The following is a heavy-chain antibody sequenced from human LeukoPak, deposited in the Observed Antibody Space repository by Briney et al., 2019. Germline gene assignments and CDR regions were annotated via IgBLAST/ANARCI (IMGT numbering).Heavy chain of an antibody. CDR3: VSFYETY. CDR2: IWYDGSNQ. J-gene: IGHJ4*02. D-gene: IGHD2/OR15-2a*01. CDR1: GLRFRNYG. V-gene: IGHV3-33*01. Sequence: GGSLRLSCVASGLRFRNYGMHWVRQAPGKGLEWVAVIWYDGSNQYYVDSVKGRFTVSRDNAKNTLYLQMDSLRAEDTAVYYCVSFYETYWGRGTLVTVSS.